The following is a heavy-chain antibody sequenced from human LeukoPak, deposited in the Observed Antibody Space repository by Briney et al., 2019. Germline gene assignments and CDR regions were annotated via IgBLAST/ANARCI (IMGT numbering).Heavy chain of an antibody. CDR1: GGSFSGYF. V-gene: IGHV4-34*01. CDR3: ARLTPIYSSGWFRDYYYYYYMDV. CDR2: INHSGST. D-gene: IGHD6-19*01. J-gene: IGHJ6*03. Sequence: SETLSLTCAVYGGSFSGYFWSWIRHPPGKGLEWIGEINHSGSTNYNSSLKSRVTISVDTSKNQFSLKLSSVTAADTAVYYCARLTPIYSSGWFRDYYYYYYMDVWGKGTTVTISS.